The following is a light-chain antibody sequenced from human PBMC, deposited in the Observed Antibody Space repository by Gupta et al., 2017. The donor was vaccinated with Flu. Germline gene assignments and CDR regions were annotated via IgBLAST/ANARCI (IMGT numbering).Light chain of an antibody. CDR1: QSVSNN. J-gene: IGKJ1*01. CDR2: GPS. V-gene: IGKV3-15*01. Sequence: EIVMTLSPATLSLSPGERASLSCTASQSVSNNLAWYQLKPGQAPRLLIYGPSSRAAGIPARFSGSGSGTEFTLTISSLQSEDFAVYYCQHYHNWPWTFGQGTKVEIK. CDR3: QHYHNWPWT.